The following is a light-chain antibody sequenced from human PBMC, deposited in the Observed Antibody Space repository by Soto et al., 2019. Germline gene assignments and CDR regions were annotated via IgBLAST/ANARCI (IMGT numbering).Light chain of an antibody. J-gene: IGKJ3*01. CDR1: QSVSSSY. CDR3: QQYGSSPLIT. Sequence: EIVLMQSPGTLSLSPGERATLSCRASQSVSSSYLAWYQQKPGQAPRLLIYGASSRATGIPDRFSGSGSGTDFTRTISRLEPEDFAVYYCQQYGSSPLITFGPGTKVDIK. V-gene: IGKV3-20*01. CDR2: GAS.